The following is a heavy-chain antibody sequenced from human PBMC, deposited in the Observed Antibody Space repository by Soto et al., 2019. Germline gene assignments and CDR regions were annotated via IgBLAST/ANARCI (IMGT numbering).Heavy chain of an antibody. CDR2: IIPIFGTA. J-gene: IGHJ6*02. Sequence: VNGPCKDSGGTFRSYAISWVRQAPGQGLEWMGGIIPIFGTANYAQKFQGRVTITADESTSTAYMELSSLRSEDTAVYYCARAQESLLQLQRYYYHGTAAPGQATKVLVS. D-gene: IGHD5-18*01. CDR3: ARAQESLLQLQRYYYHGTAA. CDR1: GGTFRSYA. V-gene: IGHV1-69*13.